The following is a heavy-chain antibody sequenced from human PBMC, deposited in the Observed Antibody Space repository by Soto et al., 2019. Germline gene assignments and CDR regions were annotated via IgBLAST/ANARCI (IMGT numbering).Heavy chain of an antibody. Sequence: GGSLRLSCAASGFTFSSYAMHWVRQAPGKGLEWVAVISYDGSNKYYADSVKGRFTISRDNSKNTLYLQMNSLRAEDTAVYYCARAPPGRGSGYSYFDYWGQGTLVTVSS. CDR2: ISYDGSNK. CDR3: ARAPPGRGSGYSYFDY. J-gene: IGHJ4*02. V-gene: IGHV3-30-3*01. D-gene: IGHD3-22*01. CDR1: GFTFSSYA.